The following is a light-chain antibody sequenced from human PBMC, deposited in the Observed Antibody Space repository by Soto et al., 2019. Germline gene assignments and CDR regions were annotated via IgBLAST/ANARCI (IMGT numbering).Light chain of an antibody. CDR2: DTS. CDR3: LLSYSGARV. J-gene: IGLJ3*02. CDR1: TGAVTSGHY. V-gene: IGLV7-46*01. Sequence: QAVVTQEPSLTVSPGGTVTLTCGSSTGAVTSGHYPYWFQQKPGQAPRTLTYDTSNKYSWTPARFSGSLLGGKAALTLSGAQPEDEAEYYCLLSYSGARVFGGGTKLTVL.